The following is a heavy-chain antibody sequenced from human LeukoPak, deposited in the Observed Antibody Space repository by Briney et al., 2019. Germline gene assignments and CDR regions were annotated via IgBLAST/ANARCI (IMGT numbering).Heavy chain of an antibody. J-gene: IGHJ4*02. CDR1: GFTFGTYA. CDR3: VSQSYSGSDNYYLHY. D-gene: IGHD1-26*01. V-gene: IGHV3-23*01. Sequence: PGGSLRLSCVTSGFTFGTYAMSWVRQAPGKGLEWVSIISGSGERTYYADSVKGRFTVSRDNSKNTLYLQMKSLRAEDTAVYYCVSQSYSGSDNYYLHYWGQGTLVAVSS. CDR2: ISGSGERT.